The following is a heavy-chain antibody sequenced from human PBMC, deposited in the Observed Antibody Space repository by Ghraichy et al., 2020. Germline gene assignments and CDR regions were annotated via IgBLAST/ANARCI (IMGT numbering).Heavy chain of an antibody. D-gene: IGHD6-19*01. V-gene: IGHV4-61*02. Sequence: SETLSLTCTVSGGSISSGDAYWSWLRRPAGKGLQWIGRIYANGNSDYNPSLENRVTISLDSSKNQFSLTVDAVTAADTAVYYCARDSSGWTAPLDYWGQGTLVTVSS. CDR1: GGSISSGDAY. CDR2: IYANGNS. CDR3: ARDSSGWTAPLDY. J-gene: IGHJ4*02.